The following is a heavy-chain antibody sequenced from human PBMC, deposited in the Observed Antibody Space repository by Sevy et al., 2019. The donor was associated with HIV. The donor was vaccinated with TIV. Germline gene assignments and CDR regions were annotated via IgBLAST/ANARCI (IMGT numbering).Heavy chain of an antibody. V-gene: IGHV3-30*04. Sequence: GGSLRLSCAASGFTISSYAMHWVRQAPGKGLEWVTGISYDGTNKYYGDSVKGRFTISRDNSKNTLYLQMNSLRDEDTAIYYCAKDASSQWLNYFFDYWGQGTLVTASS. CDR1: GFTISSYA. CDR2: ISYDGTNK. D-gene: IGHD6-19*01. CDR3: AKDASSQWLNYFFDY. J-gene: IGHJ4*02.